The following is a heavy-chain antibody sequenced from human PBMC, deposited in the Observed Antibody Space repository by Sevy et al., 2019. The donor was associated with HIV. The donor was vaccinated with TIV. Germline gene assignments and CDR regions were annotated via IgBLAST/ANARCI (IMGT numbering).Heavy chain of an antibody. CDR3: ARVPVKDVRGVIINFDY. CDR1: GFTFSSYW. CDR2: IKQDGSEK. Sequence: GGSLRLSCAASGFTFSSYWMSWVRQAPGKGLEWVANIKQDGSEKYDVDSVKGRVTICRDNAKNSLYLQMNSLRAEDTAVYYCARVPVKDVRGVIINFDYWGQGTLVTVSS. J-gene: IGHJ4*02. D-gene: IGHD3-10*02. V-gene: IGHV3-7*01.